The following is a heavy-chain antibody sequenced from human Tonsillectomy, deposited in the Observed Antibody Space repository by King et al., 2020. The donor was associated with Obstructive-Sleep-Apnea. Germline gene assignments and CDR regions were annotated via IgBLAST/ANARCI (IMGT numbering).Heavy chain of an antibody. CDR3: ARGIIWFGELRWFDP. CDR1: GGSISSGDYY. D-gene: IGHD3-10*01. CDR2: IYYSGST. V-gene: IGHV4-30-4*01. J-gene: IGHJ5*02. Sequence: VQLQESGPGLVKPSQTLSLTCTVSGGSISSGDYYWSWIRQPPGKGLEWIGYIYYSGSTYYNPSLKSLVTISLDTSKNQFSLKLSSVTAADTAVYYCARGIIWFGELRWFDPWGQGTLVTVSS.